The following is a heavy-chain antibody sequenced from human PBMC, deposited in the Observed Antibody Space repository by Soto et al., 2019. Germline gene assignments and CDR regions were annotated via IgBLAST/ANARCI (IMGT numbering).Heavy chain of an antibody. Sequence: QVQLQQWGAGLLKPSETLSLTCAVYGGSFSGYYWSWIRQPPGKGLEWIGEINHSGSTNYNPSLKSRVTISVDTSKNQVSLKLSSVTAADTAVYYCARGRDYYDSSGYDYAAYYFDYWGQGTLVTVSS. CDR2: INHSGST. D-gene: IGHD3-22*01. J-gene: IGHJ4*02. CDR1: GGSFSGYY. V-gene: IGHV4-34*01. CDR3: ARGRDYYDSSGYDYAAYYFDY.